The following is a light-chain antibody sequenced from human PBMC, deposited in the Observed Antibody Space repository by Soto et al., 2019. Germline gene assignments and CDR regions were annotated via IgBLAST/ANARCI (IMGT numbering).Light chain of an antibody. Sequence: EIVMTQSPATLPVSPGEGAALSCSASQNINNNLAWYQQKPGQAPRLLIYGASTRATGIPARFSGTGSGTEFTLTISNLQSEDFAVYYCQQYDQWPPLTFGGGTKV. J-gene: IGKJ4*01. CDR3: QQYDQWPPLT. V-gene: IGKV3-15*01. CDR1: QNINNN. CDR2: GAS.